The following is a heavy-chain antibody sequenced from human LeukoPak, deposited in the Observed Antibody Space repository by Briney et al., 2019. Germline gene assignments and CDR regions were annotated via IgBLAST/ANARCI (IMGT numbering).Heavy chain of an antibody. Sequence: ASVKVSCKASGYILSDYYIHWVRQAPGQGLEWMGWTNPSNGDTNYAQKFQGRVSMTRDTSTAYMELSGLRSGDTAVYYCARGVVYYHFDYWGQGTLVAVSS. D-gene: IGHD3-10*01. J-gene: IGHJ4*02. CDR2: TNPSNGDT. V-gene: IGHV1-2*02. CDR3: ARGVVYYHFDY. CDR1: GYILSDYY.